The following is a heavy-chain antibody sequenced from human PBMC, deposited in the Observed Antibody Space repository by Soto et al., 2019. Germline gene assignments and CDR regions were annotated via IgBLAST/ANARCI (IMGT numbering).Heavy chain of an antibody. Sequence: LSLTCGVYVGSFSGYQWNWIRQSPGQGLEWIGEINHSGTTKYNPSLESRINLSVDTSKKQFSLKMFSVTAADTAIYYCARGWRFDRWGQGTHVTVSS. J-gene: IGHJ5*02. CDR3: ARGWRFDR. D-gene: IGHD1-1*01. CDR2: INHSGTT. CDR1: VGSFSGYQ. V-gene: IGHV4-34*01.